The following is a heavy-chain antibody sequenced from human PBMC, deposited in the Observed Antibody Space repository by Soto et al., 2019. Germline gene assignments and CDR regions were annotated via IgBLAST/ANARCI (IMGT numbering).Heavy chain of an antibody. D-gene: IGHD6-19*01. CDR2: ITYDGGDK. V-gene: IGHV3-30*18. Sequence: QVQVVESGGGVVQPGRSLRLSCAASGFTLSCCGMHWVRQAPGKGLEWVGVITYDGGDKHYADSVKGRFTISRDSSENTVYLQMNSLRVEDSAIYYCEKEQSSGYYRVVDYWGQGTLVTVSS. CDR1: GFTLSCCG. CDR3: EKEQSSGYYRVVDY. J-gene: IGHJ4*02.